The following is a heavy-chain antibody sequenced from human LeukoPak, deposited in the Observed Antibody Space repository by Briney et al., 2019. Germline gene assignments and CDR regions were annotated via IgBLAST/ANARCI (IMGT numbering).Heavy chain of an antibody. D-gene: IGHD5-24*01. CDR3: ARDQAGRDGYNKNFDY. CDR2: INPSGGST. Sequence: ASVKVSCKASGYTFTGYYIHWVRQAPGQGPEWLGIINPSGGSTSYAQKFQGRVTMTRDMSTSTVYMELSSLRSEDTAVYYCARDQAGRDGYNKNFDYWGQGTLVTVSS. J-gene: IGHJ4*02. CDR1: GYTFTGYY. V-gene: IGHV1-46*01.